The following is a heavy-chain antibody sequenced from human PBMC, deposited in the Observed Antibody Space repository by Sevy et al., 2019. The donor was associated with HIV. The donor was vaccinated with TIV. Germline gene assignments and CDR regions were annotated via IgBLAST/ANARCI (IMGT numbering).Heavy chain of an antibody. CDR3: ARDFIYGNYYYYGMDV. J-gene: IGHJ6*02. V-gene: IGHV3-30-3*01. Sequence: GGSLRLSCAASGFTFSSYAMHWVRQAPGKGLEWVAVISYDGSNKYYADSVKGRFTISRDNSKNTLYLQMNSLRAEDTAVYYCARDFIYGNYYYYGMDVWGQGTTVIVSS. D-gene: IGHD3-3*02. CDR2: ISYDGSNK. CDR1: GFTFSSYA.